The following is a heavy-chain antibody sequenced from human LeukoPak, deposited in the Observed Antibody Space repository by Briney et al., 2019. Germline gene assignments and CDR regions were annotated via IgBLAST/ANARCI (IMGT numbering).Heavy chain of an antibody. D-gene: IGHD3-10*01. J-gene: IGHJ4*02. CDR2: IIPIFGTA. Sequence: GSSVKVSCKASGGTFSSYAISWVRQAPGQGLEWMGGIIPIFGTANYAQKFQGRVTITTDESTSTAYMELSSLRSEDTAVYYCAQDGSGSYGGPFDYWGQGTLVTVSS. CDR1: GGTFSSYA. CDR3: AQDGSGSYGGPFDY. V-gene: IGHV1-69*05.